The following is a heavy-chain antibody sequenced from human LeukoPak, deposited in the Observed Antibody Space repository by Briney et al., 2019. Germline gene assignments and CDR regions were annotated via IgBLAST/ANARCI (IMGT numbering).Heavy chain of an antibody. J-gene: IGHJ5*02. CDR3: ARVAIFGVVLFDP. V-gene: IGHV4-59*01. CDR1: GGSISNYY. CDR2: IYYTGNT. D-gene: IGHD3-3*01. Sequence: SETLSLTYTVSGGSISNYYWNWIRQPPGKGLEWIGYIYYTGNTNYNPSLKSRVTISVDTSKNQFSLKLSSVTAADTAVYYCARVAIFGVVLFDPWGQGTLVTVSS.